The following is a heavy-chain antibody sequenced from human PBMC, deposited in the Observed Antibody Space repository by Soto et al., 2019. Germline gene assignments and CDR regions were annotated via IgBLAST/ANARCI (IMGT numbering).Heavy chain of an antibody. D-gene: IGHD6-6*01. V-gene: IGHV4-34*01. J-gene: IGHJ6*02. Sequence: SETLSLTCAVYVGSFSGYYWSWIRQPPGKGLEWIGEINHSGSTNYNPSLKSRVTISVDTSKNQFSLTLNSVTAADRAVYYCARGFEQQLVLYYYSGMDVWGQGTTVTVSS. CDR3: ARGFEQQLVLYYYSGMDV. CDR2: INHSGST. CDR1: VGSFSGYY.